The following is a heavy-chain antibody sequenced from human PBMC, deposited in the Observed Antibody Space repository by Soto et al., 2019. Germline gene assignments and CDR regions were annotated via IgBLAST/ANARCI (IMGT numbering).Heavy chain of an antibody. Sequence: EVQLVESGGGLVQPGGSLRLSCAASGFTFSSYSMNWVRQAPGKGLEWVSYISSSSSTIYYADSVKGRFTISRDNAKNALYLHMNSLSDEDTAVYYCARDLQEYGDYVRGRFFDFWGQGTMVTVSS. D-gene: IGHD4-17*01. J-gene: IGHJ4*02. CDR3: ARDLQEYGDYVRGRFFDF. CDR1: GFTFSSYS. V-gene: IGHV3-48*02. CDR2: ISSSSSTI.